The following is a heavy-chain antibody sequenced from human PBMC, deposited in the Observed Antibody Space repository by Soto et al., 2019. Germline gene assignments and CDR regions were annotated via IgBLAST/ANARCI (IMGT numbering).Heavy chain of an antibody. J-gene: IGHJ4*02. CDR3: ARGRYGDY. Sequence: QVHLMQSGAEVKKAGASVKVSCKGSGYAFTTYGITWVRQAPGQGLEWMGWISAHNGNTNYAQKLQGRVTVTRDTSTSTAYMELRSLRSDDTAVYYCARGRYGDYWGQGALVTVSS. CDR1: GYAFTTYG. CDR2: ISAHNGNT. D-gene: IGHD1-1*01. V-gene: IGHV1-18*01.